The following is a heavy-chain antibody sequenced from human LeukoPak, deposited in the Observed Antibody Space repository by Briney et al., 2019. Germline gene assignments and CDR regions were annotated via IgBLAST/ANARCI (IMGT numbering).Heavy chain of an antibody. CDR1: GGSFCGYY. Sequence: SETLSLTCAVYGGSFCGYYWSWIRQPPGKGLEWIGEINHSGSTNYNPSLKSRVTISVDTSKNQFSLKLSSVTAADTAVYYCARKRYSYDPQLDYWGQGTLVTVSS. D-gene: IGHD5-18*01. J-gene: IGHJ4*02. CDR2: INHSGST. V-gene: IGHV4-34*01. CDR3: ARKRYSYDPQLDY.